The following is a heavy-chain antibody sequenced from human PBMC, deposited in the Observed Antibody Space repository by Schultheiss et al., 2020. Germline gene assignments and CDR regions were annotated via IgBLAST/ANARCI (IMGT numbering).Heavy chain of an antibody. CDR2: MYSGGAT. V-gene: IGHV3-53*01. Sequence: GGSLRLSCAASGVTVGNNYMSWVRQAPGKGLEWVSVMYSGGATSYADSVKGRFTISRDNSKNTLYLQMNSLRAEDTAVYYCARGAYDYVWGSYRYTRSDFDYWGQGTLVTVSS. CDR1: GVTVGNNY. J-gene: IGHJ4*02. D-gene: IGHD3-16*02. CDR3: ARGAYDYVWGSYRYTRSDFDY.